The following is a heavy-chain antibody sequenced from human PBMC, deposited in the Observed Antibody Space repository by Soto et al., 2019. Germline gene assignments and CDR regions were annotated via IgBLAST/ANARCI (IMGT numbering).Heavy chain of an antibody. CDR1: GGSISSGGYY. Sequence: QVQLQESGPGLVKPSQTLSLTCTVSGGSISSGGYYWSWIRQHPGKGLEWIGYIYYSGSTYYNPSLKSRVTISVDTSKNQFSLKLSSVTAADTAVYYCARGYCSSTSCSRVQWFDPWGQGTLVTVSS. CDR2: IYYSGST. V-gene: IGHV4-31*03. J-gene: IGHJ5*02. CDR3: ARGYCSSTSCSRVQWFDP. D-gene: IGHD2-2*01.